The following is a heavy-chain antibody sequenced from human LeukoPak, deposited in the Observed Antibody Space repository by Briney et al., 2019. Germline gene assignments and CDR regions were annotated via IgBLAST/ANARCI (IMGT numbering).Heavy chain of an antibody. CDR2: ISYDGSNE. Sequence: GGSLRLSCAASGFTFSSYGMHWVRQAPGKGLEWVALISYDGSNEYYADSVRGRFTISRDNSKFTLYMQMNSLRAEDTAVYYCARARQLVSYWGQGTLVTVSS. J-gene: IGHJ4*02. V-gene: IGHV3-30*03. CDR1: GFTFSSYG. D-gene: IGHD6-13*01. CDR3: ARARQLVSY.